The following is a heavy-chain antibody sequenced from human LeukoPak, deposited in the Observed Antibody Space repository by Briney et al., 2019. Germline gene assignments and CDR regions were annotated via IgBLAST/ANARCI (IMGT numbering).Heavy chain of an antibody. Sequence: SETLSLTCTVSGGSISSYYWNWIRQPPGEGLEWIGYFHYSGSTNYNPSLKSRVTISVDTSKNQFSLKLSSVTAADTAVYYCARDTPGGYDFWWFDPWGQGTLVTVSS. V-gene: IGHV4-59*01. CDR2: FHYSGST. CDR1: GGSISSYY. J-gene: IGHJ5*02. D-gene: IGHD5-12*01. CDR3: ARDTPGGYDFWWFDP.